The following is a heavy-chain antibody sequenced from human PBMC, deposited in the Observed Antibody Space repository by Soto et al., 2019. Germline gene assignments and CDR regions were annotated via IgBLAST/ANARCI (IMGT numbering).Heavy chain of an antibody. D-gene: IGHD6-19*01. CDR2: ISGSGGST. CDR1: GFTFSSYA. Sequence: GGSLRLSCAASGFTFSSYAMIWVRQAPGKGLEWVSAISGSGGSTYYADSVKGRFTISRDNSKNTLYLQMNSLRAEDTAVYYCAKHIGSGWQNNWFDPWGQGTLVTVSS. J-gene: IGHJ5*02. CDR3: AKHIGSGWQNNWFDP. V-gene: IGHV3-23*01.